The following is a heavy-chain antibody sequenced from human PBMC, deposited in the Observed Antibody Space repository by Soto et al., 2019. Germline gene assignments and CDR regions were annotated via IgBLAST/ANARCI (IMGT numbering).Heavy chain of an antibody. D-gene: IGHD3-3*01. Sequence: GGSLRLSCAASGFTFGSNWMSWVRQAPGKGLEWVANVKRDGSEKYYVDSVKGRFTISRDNAKNTLYLQMNSLRADDTAVYYCASLEWESTGYADYWGQGTLVTVSS. CDR3: ASLEWESTGYADY. CDR1: GFTFGSNW. V-gene: IGHV3-7*03. CDR2: VKRDGSEK. J-gene: IGHJ4*02.